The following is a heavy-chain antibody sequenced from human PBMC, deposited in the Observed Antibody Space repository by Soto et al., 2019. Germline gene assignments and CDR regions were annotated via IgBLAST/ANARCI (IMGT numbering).Heavy chain of an antibody. Sequence: PGESLKISCKGSGYSFTSYWISWVRQMPGKGLEWMGRIDPSDSYTNYSPSFQGHVTISADKSISTAYLQWSSLKASDTAMYYCASILTYYYDRSGYSSGMDVWGQGTTVTVSS. CDR3: ASILTYYYDRSGYSSGMDV. D-gene: IGHD3-22*01. CDR1: GYSFTSYW. V-gene: IGHV5-10-1*01. CDR2: IDPSDSYT. J-gene: IGHJ6*02.